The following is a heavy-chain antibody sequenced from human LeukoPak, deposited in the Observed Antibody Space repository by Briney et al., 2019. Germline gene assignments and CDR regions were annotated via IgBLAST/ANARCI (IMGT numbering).Heavy chain of an antibody. D-gene: IGHD6-13*01. J-gene: IGHJ4*02. CDR2: IYYSGST. Sequence: PSETLSLTCTVSGGSISSGGYYWSWIRQHPGKGLEWIGYIYYSGSTYYNPSLKSRVTISVDTSKNQFSLKLSSVTAADTAVYYCARVAPAAGTIPWGFDYWGQGTLVTVSS. CDR3: ARVAPAAGTIPWGFDY. V-gene: IGHV4-31*03. CDR1: GGSISSGGYY.